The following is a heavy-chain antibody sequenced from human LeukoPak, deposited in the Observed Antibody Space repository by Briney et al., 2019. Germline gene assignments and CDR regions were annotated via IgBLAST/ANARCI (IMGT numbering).Heavy chain of an antibody. J-gene: IGHJ4*02. CDR1: GFTFSCYS. D-gene: IGHD1-26*01. V-gene: IGHV3-21*01. CDR2: ISSSSSYI. CDR3: ARDPVGATSPPDY. Sequence: GGSLRLSCAASGFTFSCYSMNWVRQAPGKGLEWVSSISSSSSYIYYADSVKGRFTISRDNAKNSLYLQMNSLRAEDTAVYYCARDPVGATSPPDYWGQGTLVTVSS.